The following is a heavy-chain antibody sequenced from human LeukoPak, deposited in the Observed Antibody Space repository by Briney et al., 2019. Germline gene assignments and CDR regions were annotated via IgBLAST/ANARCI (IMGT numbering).Heavy chain of an antibody. CDR2: ISWNSGSI. Sequence: QPGRSRRLSCAASGFTFDDYAMHWVRPAPGKGLEWVSGISWNSGSIGYADSVKGRFTISRDNAKNSLYLQMNSLRAEDTALYYCAKDQDIVDYYGMDVWGQGTTVTVSS. J-gene: IGHJ6*02. CDR3: AKDQDIVDYYGMDV. V-gene: IGHV3-9*01. CDR1: GFTFDDYA. D-gene: IGHD2-15*01.